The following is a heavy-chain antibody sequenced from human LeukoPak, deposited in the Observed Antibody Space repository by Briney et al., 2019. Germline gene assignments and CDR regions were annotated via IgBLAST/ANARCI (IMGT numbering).Heavy chain of an antibody. V-gene: IGHV3-33*01. CDR2: IYYDGSNI. CDR1: EFTFTTYG. Sequence: PGGSLRHSCAASEFTFTTYGMHWVRQAPGKGLEWVAFIYYDGSNIYYADYVKSRFTISRDISKNTLYLQMDSLRAEDTAIYYCARDWKTDSFDYWGQGTLVTVSS. J-gene: IGHJ4*02. CDR3: ARDWKTDSFDY. D-gene: IGHD1-1*01.